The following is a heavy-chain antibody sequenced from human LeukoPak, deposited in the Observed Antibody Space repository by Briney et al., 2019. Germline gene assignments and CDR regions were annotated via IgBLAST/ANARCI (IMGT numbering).Heavy chain of an antibody. CDR1: GGSVSSYY. J-gene: IGHJ3*02. CDR2: IYYSGST. Sequence: SETLSLTCTVSGGSVSSYYWSWLRQPPGKGLEWIGYIYYSGSTNYNPSLKSRVTISVDTSKNQFSLKLSSVTAADTAVYYCARDGRISGYYYYTDAFDIWGQGTMVTVSS. CDR3: ARDGRISGYYYYTDAFDI. V-gene: IGHV4-59*02. D-gene: IGHD3-22*01.